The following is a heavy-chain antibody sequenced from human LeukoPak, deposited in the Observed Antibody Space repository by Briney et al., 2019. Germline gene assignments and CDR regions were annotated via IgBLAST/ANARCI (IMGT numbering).Heavy chain of an antibody. CDR1: GFTFSSYA. J-gene: IGHJ4*02. CDR3: AKDLWFGEYTYYFDY. V-gene: IGHV3-23*01. Sequence: GGSLRLSCAASGFTFSSYAMSWVGQAPGKGLEWVSAISGSGGSTYYADSVKGRFTISRDNSKNTLYLQMNSLRAEDTAVYYCAKDLWFGEYTYYFDYWGQGTLVTVSS. D-gene: IGHD3-10*01. CDR2: ISGSGGST.